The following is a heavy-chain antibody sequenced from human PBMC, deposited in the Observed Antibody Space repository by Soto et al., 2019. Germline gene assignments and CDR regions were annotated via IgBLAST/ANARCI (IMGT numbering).Heavy chain of an antibody. J-gene: IGHJ1*01. CDR1: GGTFSSYA. CDR2: IIPIFGTA. V-gene: IGHV1-69*06. D-gene: IGHD3-22*01. Sequence: AASVKVSCKASGGTFSSYAISWVRQAPGQGLEWMGGIIPIFGTANYAQKFQGRVTITADKSTSTAYMELSSLRSEDTAVYYCARASTYYYDSSGYHEYFQHWGQGTLVTVSS. CDR3: ARASTYYYDSSGYHEYFQH.